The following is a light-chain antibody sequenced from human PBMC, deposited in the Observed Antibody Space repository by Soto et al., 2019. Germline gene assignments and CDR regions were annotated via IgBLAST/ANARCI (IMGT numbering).Light chain of an antibody. CDR1: QSVSSSY. V-gene: IGKV3D-20*02. CDR3: QQRNIWPPVT. Sequence: EIVLTQSPGPLSLSPGERATLSCRASQSVSSSYLAWYQQKPGQAPRLLIYGASSRATGIPDRFSGSGSGTDFTLTISRLEPEDFAVYYCQQRNIWPPVTFGQGTRLEIK. CDR2: GAS. J-gene: IGKJ5*01.